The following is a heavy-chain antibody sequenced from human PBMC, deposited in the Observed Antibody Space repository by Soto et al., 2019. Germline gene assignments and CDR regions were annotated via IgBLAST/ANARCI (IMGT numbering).Heavy chain of an antibody. Sequence: SETLSLTCTVSGGSISSGDSCWSWIRQPPGKGLEWIAYIYYSGNTYYNPSLKSRLTISVDTSKNQFSLKLSSVTAADTAVYYCARGQWLVRRAFDIWGQGTMVTVS. CDR3: ARGQWLVRRAFDI. J-gene: IGHJ3*02. V-gene: IGHV4-30-4*01. CDR2: IYYSGNT. CDR1: GGSISSGDSC. D-gene: IGHD6-19*01.